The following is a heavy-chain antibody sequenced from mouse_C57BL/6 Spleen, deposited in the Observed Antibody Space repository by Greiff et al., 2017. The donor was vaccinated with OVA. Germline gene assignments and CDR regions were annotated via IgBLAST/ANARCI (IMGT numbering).Heavy chain of an antibody. CDR3: TRERFDY. V-gene: IGHV1-15*01. CDR2: IDPETGGT. Sequence: QVQLQQSGAELVRPGASVTLSCTASGYTFTDYEMHWVKQTPVHGLEWIGAIDPETGGTAYNQKFKGKAILTADKSSSTAYMELRSLTSEDSAVYYCTRERFDYWGQGTTLTVSS. J-gene: IGHJ2*01. CDR1: GYTFTDYE.